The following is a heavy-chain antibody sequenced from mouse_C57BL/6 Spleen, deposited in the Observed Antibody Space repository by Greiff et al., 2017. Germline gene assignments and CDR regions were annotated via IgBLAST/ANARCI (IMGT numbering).Heavy chain of an antibody. CDR1: GYTFTSYW. J-gene: IGHJ3*01. D-gene: IGHD2-4*01. CDR3: ARFDDSRFAY. CDR2: IDPSDSYT. V-gene: IGHV1-50*01. Sequence: LQLQQPGAELVKPGASVKLSCKASGYTFTSYWMQWVKQRPGQGLEWIGEIDPSDSYTNYNQKFKGKATLTVDTSSSTAYMQLSSLTSEDSAVYYCARFDDSRFAYWGQGTLVTVSA.